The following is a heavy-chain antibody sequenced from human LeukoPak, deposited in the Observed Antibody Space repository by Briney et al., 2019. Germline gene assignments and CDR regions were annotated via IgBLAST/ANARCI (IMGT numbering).Heavy chain of an antibody. J-gene: IGHJ4*02. CDR3: SRSRRGFGYFDY. V-gene: IGHV3-30*02. D-gene: IGHD3-3*01. CDR1: GFTFSNYG. Sequence: GGSLRLSCTASGFTFSNYGMHWVRQAPGKGLEWVAFIRYDGSSKYYADSVKGRFTISRDNSKNTLYLQMNSLRVEDTAVYYCSRSRRGFGYFDYWGQGTLVTVSS. CDR2: IRYDGSSK.